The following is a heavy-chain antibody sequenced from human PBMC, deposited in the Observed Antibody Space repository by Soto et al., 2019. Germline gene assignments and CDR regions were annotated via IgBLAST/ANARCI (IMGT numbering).Heavy chain of an antibody. Sequence: PGGSLRLSGGAAGFTFSSWCMRWVRQAPGKGLEWVSAISGSGGSTYYADSVKGRFTISRDNSKNTLYLQMNSLRAEDTAVYYCAKIYDSSGYARGYFDYWGQGTLVTVSS. D-gene: IGHD3-22*01. V-gene: IGHV3-23*01. CDR2: ISGSGGST. J-gene: IGHJ4*02. CDR3: AKIYDSSGYARGYFDY. CDR1: GFTFSSWC.